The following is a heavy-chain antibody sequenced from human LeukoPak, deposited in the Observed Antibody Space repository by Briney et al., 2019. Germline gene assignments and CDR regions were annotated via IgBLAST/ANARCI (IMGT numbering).Heavy chain of an antibody. CDR1: GLTFSDEY. J-gene: IGHJ4*02. CDR2: ISNTGDFI. V-gene: IGHV3-11*01. CDR3: ARVDGGNGILNY. Sequence: PGGSLRLSCAASGLTFSDEYMSWIRQAPGKGLEWVSYISNTGDFIAYADSVKGRFTISRDNAKNSLFLQMNSLRAGDTAVYYCARVDGGNGILNYWGQGTLVTVSS. D-gene: IGHD4-23*01.